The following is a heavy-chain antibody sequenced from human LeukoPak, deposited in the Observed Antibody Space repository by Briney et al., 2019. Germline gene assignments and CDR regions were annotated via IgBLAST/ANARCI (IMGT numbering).Heavy chain of an antibody. CDR3: ARDSSSSPEYFDC. CDR1: GFTFSSYA. CDR2: ISGSGGST. V-gene: IGHV3-23*01. Sequence: PGGSPRLSCAASGFTFSSYAMSWVRQAPGKGLEWVSAISGSGGSTYYADSVKGRFTISRDNSKNTLYLQMNSLRAEDTAVYYCARDSSSSPEYFDCWGQGTLVTVSS. J-gene: IGHJ4*02. D-gene: IGHD6-6*01.